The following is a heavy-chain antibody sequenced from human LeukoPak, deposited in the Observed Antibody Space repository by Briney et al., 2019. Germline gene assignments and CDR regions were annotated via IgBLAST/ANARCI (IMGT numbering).Heavy chain of an antibody. CDR3: ARGAYTSSRCDP. CDR1: GGSISSGTYY. V-gene: IGHV4-39*01. J-gene: IGHJ5*02. Sequence: PSETLSLTCTVSGGSISSGTYYWGWIRQPPGKGLEWIGSIYYSGSTYYTPSLKSRVTISVDTSRNQFSLKLSSVTAADTAMYYCARGAYTSSRCDPWGQGTLVTVSS. D-gene: IGHD6-6*01. CDR2: IYYSGST.